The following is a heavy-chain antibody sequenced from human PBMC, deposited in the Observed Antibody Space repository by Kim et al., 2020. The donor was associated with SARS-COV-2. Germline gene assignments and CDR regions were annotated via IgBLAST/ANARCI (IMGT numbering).Heavy chain of an antibody. CDR1: GFTFDKYA. CDR2: ITDRGDRT. CDR3: AKDLAYHFWSGENEY. J-gene: IGHJ4*01. V-gene: IGHV3-23*01. Sequence: GGSLRLSCTASGFTFDKYAMTWVRQAPGKGLEWVSTITDRGDRTYYADAVQGRFTISRDNSGNMVFLQMNSLRADDTAQYYCAKDLAYHFWSGENEYWG. D-gene: IGHD3-3*01.